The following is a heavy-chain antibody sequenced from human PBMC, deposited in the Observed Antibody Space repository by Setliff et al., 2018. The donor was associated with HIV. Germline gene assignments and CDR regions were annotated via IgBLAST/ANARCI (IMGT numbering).Heavy chain of an antibody. Sequence: PGGSLRLSCAASGFTFDDFGMSWVRQGPGKGLEWVSSINWNGGSTGYADSVKGRFTISRDNAKNSLYLQMNSLGAEDTALYYCARDIPFGDLLMLQAYMDVWGKGTTVTVSS. CDR2: INWNGGST. J-gene: IGHJ6*04. V-gene: IGHV3-20*04. CDR1: GFTFDDFG. D-gene: IGHD3-10*01. CDR3: ARDIPFGDLLMLQAYMDV.